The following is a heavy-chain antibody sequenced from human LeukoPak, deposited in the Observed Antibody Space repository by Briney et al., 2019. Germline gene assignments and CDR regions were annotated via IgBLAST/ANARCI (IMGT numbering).Heavy chain of an antibody. CDR1: GFALTNYA. D-gene: IGHD2-15*01. CDR3: AENRGGSCYSAFDY. CDR2: ISGGGGST. Sequence: GGSLRLSCAASGFALTNYAMSWVRQAPGKGLEWVSAISGGGGSTNYADSVKGRFTISRDSSQSTLYLQMNSLGVEDTAIYYCAENRGGSCYSAFDYWGQGTLVTVSS. V-gene: IGHV3-23*01. J-gene: IGHJ4*02.